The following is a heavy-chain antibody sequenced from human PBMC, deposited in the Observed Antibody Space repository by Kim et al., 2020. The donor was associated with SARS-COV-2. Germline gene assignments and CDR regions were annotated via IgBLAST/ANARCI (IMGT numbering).Heavy chain of an antibody. J-gene: IGHJ5*02. D-gene: IGHD6-19*01. V-gene: IGHV3-33*05. CDR3: ARGEAVAGTRYNWFDP. CDR2: ISYDGSNK. CDR1: GFTFSSYG. Sequence: GGSLRLSCAASGFTFSSYGMHWVRQAPGKGLEWVAVISYDGSNKYYADSVKGRFTISRDNSKNTLYLQMNSLRAEDTAVYYCARGEAVAGTRYNWFDPWGQGTLVTVSS.